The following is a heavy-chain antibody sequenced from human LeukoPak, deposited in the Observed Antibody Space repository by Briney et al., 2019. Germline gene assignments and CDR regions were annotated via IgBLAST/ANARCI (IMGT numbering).Heavy chain of an antibody. V-gene: IGHV4-34*01. J-gene: IGHJ4*02. CDR1: GGSFSGYY. CDR2: INHSGST. Sequence: SETLSLTCAVYGGSFSGYYWSWIRQPPGKGLEWIGEINHSGSTNYNPSLKSRVTISVDTSKNQFSLKLSSVTAADTAVYYCARLPDYWGQGTLVTVSS. CDR3: ARLPDY.